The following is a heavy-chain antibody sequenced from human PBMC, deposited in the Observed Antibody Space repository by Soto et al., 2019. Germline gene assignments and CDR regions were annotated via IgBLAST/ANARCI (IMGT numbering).Heavy chain of an antibody. D-gene: IGHD2-2*01. J-gene: IGHJ4*02. CDR1: GFTVSRYG. CDR3: ANQISAALDY. CDR2: ISYDGSNK. V-gene: IGHV3-30*18. Sequence: SLRLSCAASGFTVSRYGMHWVRQAPGKWLEWVAVISYDGSNKYYADSVKGRFTISRDNSKNTLYLQMNSLRAEDTAVYYCANQISAALDYWGQGTLVTVSS.